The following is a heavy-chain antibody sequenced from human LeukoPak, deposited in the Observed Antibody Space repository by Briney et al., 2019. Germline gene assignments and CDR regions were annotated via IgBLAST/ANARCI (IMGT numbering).Heavy chain of an antibody. D-gene: IGHD2-15*01. Sequence: SETLSLTCAVYGGSFSGYYWSWIRQPPGKGLEWIGEINHSGSTNYNPSLKSRVTISVDTSKNQFSLKLSSVTAEDTAVYYCARDGGSSGNGAYYMDVWGKGTTVTVSS. V-gene: IGHV4-34*01. CDR1: GGSFSGYY. J-gene: IGHJ6*03. CDR2: INHSGST. CDR3: ARDGGSSGNGAYYMDV.